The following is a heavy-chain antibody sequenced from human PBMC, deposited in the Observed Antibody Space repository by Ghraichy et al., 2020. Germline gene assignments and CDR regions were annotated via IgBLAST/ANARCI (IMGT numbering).Heavy chain of an antibody. D-gene: IGHD3-10*01. V-gene: IGHV1-18*04. J-gene: IGHJ6*02. CDR2: ISAYNGNT. CDR1: GYTFTSYG. Sequence: ASVKVSCKASGYTFTSYGISWVRQAPGQGLEWMGWISAYNGNTNYAQKLQGRVTMTTDTSTSTAYMELRSLRSDDTAVYYCARDMTSYGSGSYYWYYYYGMDVWGQGTTVTVSS. CDR3: ARDMTSYGSGSYYWYYYYGMDV.